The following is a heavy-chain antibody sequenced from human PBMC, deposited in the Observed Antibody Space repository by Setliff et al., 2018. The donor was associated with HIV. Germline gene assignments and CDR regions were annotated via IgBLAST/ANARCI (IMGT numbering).Heavy chain of an antibody. D-gene: IGHD3-10*01. V-gene: IGHV1-8*01. CDR3: ARWAMVRGVIITSPPSGMDV. J-gene: IGHJ6*02. CDR1: GYTFTRYD. CDR2: MNPNSGNT. Sequence: ASVKVSCKASGYTFTRYDINWVRQATGQGLEWMGWMNPNSGNTGYAQKFQGRVTMTRNTSISTAYMELSSLRSEDTAVYYCARWAMVRGVIITSPPSGMDVWGQGTTVTVSS.